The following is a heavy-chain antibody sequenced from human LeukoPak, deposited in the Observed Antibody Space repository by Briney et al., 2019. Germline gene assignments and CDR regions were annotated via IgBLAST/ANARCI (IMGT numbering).Heavy chain of an antibody. V-gene: IGHV1-8*01. D-gene: IGHD3-3*01. CDR3: ARDEYYDFWSGYYSRFDP. J-gene: IGHJ5*02. CDR1: GYTFTSYD. CDR2: MNPNSGNT. Sequence: GASVKVSCKASGYTFTSYDINWVRQATGQGLEWMGWMNPNSGNTGYAQKFQGRVTMTRNTPISTAYMELSSLRSEDTAVYYCARDEYYDFWSGYYSRFDPWGQGTLVTVSS.